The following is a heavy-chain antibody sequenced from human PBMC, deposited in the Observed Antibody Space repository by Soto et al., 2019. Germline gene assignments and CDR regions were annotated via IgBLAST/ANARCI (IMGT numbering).Heavy chain of an antibody. D-gene: IGHD6-6*01. CDR3: ARGLGSSSSYFDY. CDR2: INHSGSI. J-gene: IGHJ4*02. V-gene: IGHV4-34*01. CDR1: GGSFSGYY. Sequence: QVQLQQWGAGLLKPSETLSLTCAVYGGSFSGYYWSWIRQPLGMGLEWIGGINHSGSINYNPSLKSRVTISVDTSKNQFSLNLSSVTAADTAVYYCARGLGSSSSYFDYSGQGTLVTVSS.